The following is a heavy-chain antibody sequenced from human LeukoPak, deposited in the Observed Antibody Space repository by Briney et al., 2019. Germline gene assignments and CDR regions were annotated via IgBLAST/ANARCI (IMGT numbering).Heavy chain of an antibody. J-gene: IGHJ6*03. D-gene: IGHD6-19*01. Sequence: GSLRLSCAASGFTFSSYAMSWVRQPPGKGLEWIGSIYYSGSTYYNPSLKSRVTISVDTSKNQFSLKLSSVTAADTAVYYCARRRADYYYYYMDVWGKGTTVTVSS. CDR3: ARRRADYYYYYMDV. V-gene: IGHV4-39*01. CDR1: GFTFSSYA. CDR2: IYYSGST.